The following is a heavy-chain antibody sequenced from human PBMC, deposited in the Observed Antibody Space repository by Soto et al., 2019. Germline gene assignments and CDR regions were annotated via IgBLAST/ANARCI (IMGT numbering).Heavy chain of an antibody. CDR3: ARDLVGGSSPNSDY. Sequence: QVQLVESGGGVVQPGKSLRLSCAASGFTFSSYALHWVRQAPGKGLEWVAVISYDGNNKYYADSVKGRFTISRDNSKNTLYLQMTSLRAEDTAVYYCARDLVGGSSPNSDYWGQGTLVTVSS. J-gene: IGHJ4*02. CDR1: GFTFSSYA. D-gene: IGHD1-26*01. CDR2: ISYDGNNK. V-gene: IGHV3-30-3*01.